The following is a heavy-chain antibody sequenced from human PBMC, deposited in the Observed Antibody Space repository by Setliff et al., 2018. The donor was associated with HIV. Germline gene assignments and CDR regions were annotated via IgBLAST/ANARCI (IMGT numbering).Heavy chain of an antibody. CDR2: VHNSAGS. Sequence: KPSETLSLTCAVSGDSVSGYYWSWIRQPAGRGLEWIGRVHNSAGSNYNPSLKSRVTMSVDTAKNQLSLKLTAVSAADTAVYYCARDRIEVLADSPHDVFDIWCRGIMVTVSS. D-gene: IGHD3-22*01. CDR1: GDSVSGYY. J-gene: IGHJ3*02. V-gene: IGHV4-4*07. CDR3: ARDRIEVLADSPHDVFDI.